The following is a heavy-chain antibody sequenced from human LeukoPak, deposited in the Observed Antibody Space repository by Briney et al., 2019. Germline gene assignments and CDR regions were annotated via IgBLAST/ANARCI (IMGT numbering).Heavy chain of an antibody. J-gene: IGHJ4*02. V-gene: IGHV1-2*02. CDR3: AIGLGWSSSH. CDR2: INPTGCT. Sequence: ASVKVSCKASGYTFTGHYMNWVRLAPGQGLEWMGWINPTGCTTYAQKFQDRVTMTRDTSSNTPYTELRGLRSDDTAVYYCAIGLGWSSSHLGQGTLVTVSS. D-gene: IGHD6-6*01. CDR1: GYTFTGHY.